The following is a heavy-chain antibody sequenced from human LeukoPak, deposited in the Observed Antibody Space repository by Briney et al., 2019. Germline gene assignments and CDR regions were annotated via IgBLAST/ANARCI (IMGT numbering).Heavy chain of an antibody. Sequence: SETLSLTCAVYGGSFSGYYWSWIRQPPGKGLGWIGEINHSGSTNYNPSLKSRVTISVDTSKNQFSLKLSSVTAADTAVYYCARWGPPNFDYWGQGTLVTVSS. J-gene: IGHJ4*02. CDR2: INHSGST. CDR3: ARWGPPNFDY. V-gene: IGHV4-34*01. CDR1: GGSFSGYY. D-gene: IGHD3-16*01.